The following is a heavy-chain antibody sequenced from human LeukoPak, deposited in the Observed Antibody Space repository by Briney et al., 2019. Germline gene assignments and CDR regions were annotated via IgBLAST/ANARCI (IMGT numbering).Heavy chain of an antibody. CDR3: ARVSPLLLVYSSRRNENAFDT. V-gene: IGHV1-24*01. CDR2: FDPEDGET. J-gene: IGHJ3*02. Sequence: VSVKVSCKVSGYTLTELSMHWVRQAPGKGLEWMGGFDPEDGETIYAQKFQGRVTMTEDTSTDTAYMELSSLRSEDTAVYYCARVSPLLLVYSSRRNENAFDTWGQGTMVTVSS. D-gene: IGHD6-13*01. CDR1: GYTLTELS.